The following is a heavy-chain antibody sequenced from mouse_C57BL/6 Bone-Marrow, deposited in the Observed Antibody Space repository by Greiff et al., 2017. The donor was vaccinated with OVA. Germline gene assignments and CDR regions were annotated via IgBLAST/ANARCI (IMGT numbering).Heavy chain of an antibody. V-gene: IGHV3-6*01. CDR1: GYSITSGYY. J-gene: IGHJ2*01. D-gene: IGHD2-1*01. CDR3: ARDGNYGY. CDR2: ISYDGSN. Sequence: EVHLVESGPGLVKPSQSLSLTCSVTGYSITSGYYWNWIRQFPGNKLEWMGYISYDGSNNYNPSLKNRISITRDTSKNQFFLKLNSVTTEDTATYYCARDGNYGYWGQGTTLTVSS.